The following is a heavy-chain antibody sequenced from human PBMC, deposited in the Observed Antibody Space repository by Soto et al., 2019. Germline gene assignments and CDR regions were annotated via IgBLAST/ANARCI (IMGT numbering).Heavy chain of an antibody. CDR3: AKATVTAIYYYGMDV. D-gene: IGHD4-17*01. J-gene: IGHJ6*02. V-gene: IGHV3-23*01. CDR2: ISGSGVSA. Sequence: EVPVLESGGGLVQPGGSLRLSCAASGFTFSNYGMSWVRQAPGKGLEWVSAISGSGVSAYYADSVKGRFTISRDNSKNTLYLQMNSLRAEDTAVYYCAKATVTAIYYYGMDVWGQGTTVTVSS. CDR1: GFTFSNYG.